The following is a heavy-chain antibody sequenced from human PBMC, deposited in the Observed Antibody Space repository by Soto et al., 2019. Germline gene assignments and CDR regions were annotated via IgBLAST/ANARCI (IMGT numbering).Heavy chain of an antibody. J-gene: IGHJ4*02. CDR1: GYTFTSYG. CDR3: ARIPAITIFGVVIPDPDY. Sequence: GASVKVSCKASGYTFTSYGISWVRQAPGQGLERMGWISAYNGNTNYAQKLQGRVTMTTDTSTSTAYMELRSLRSDDTAVYYCARIPAITIFGVVIPDPDYWGQGTLVTVSS. CDR2: ISAYNGNT. D-gene: IGHD3-3*01. V-gene: IGHV1-18*01.